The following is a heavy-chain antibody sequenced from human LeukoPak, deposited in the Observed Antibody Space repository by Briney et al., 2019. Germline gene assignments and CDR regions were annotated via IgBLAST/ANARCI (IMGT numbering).Heavy chain of an antibody. V-gene: IGHV3-23*01. Sequence: GGSLRLSCAASGFTFSNYAMSWVRQAPGKGLEWVSGISGSGGSTYYADSVKGRFTISRDNSKNTLYLQMNSLRAEDTAVYYCAKDGEYSGYNNWFFYWGQGTLVTVSS. CDR3: AKDGEYSGYNNWFFY. CDR2: ISGSGGST. D-gene: IGHD5-12*01. CDR1: GFTFSNYA. J-gene: IGHJ5*01.